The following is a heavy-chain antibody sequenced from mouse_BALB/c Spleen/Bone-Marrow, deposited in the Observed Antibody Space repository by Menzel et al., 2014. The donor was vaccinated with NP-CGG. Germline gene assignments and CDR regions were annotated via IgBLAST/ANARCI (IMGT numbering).Heavy chain of an antibody. Sequence: VQLKESGPELVKPGASVKISCKASGYSFTGYYMHWVKQSHGNSLDWIGYIYPYNGVSSYNQKFMGKATLTVDKSSSTAHMELRSLTSDDSAVYYCESRGEYFDVWGAGTTVTVSS. CDR1: GYSFTGYY. J-gene: IGHJ1*01. CDR2: IYPYNGVS. V-gene: IGHV1-31*01. CDR3: ESRGEYFDV.